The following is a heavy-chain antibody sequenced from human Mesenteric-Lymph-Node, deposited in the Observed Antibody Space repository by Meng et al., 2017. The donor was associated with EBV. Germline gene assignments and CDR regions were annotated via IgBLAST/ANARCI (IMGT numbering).Heavy chain of an antibody. D-gene: IGHD1-1*01. Sequence: LVGWGEGLVNPGGSLDLSCAASGFTFSDYYMSWIRQAPGKGLEWVSYISSSGSTIYYADSVKGRFTISRDNAKSSLYLQMNSLRAEDTAVYYCARDLATTEVGPWGQGTLVTVSS. J-gene: IGHJ5*02. CDR3: ARDLATTEVGP. CDR2: ISSSGSTI. V-gene: IGHV3-11*01. CDR1: GFTFSDYY.